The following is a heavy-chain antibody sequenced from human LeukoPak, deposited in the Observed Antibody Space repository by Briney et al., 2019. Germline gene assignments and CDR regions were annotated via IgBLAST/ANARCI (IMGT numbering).Heavy chain of an antibody. D-gene: IGHD4-23*01. CDR1: GGPISGYY. CDR3: ARPGGRDHGGNSVAFDI. J-gene: IGHJ3*02. CDR2: IYNAGNT. V-gene: IGHV4-59*08. Sequence: SETLSLTCTVSGGPISGYYWNWIRQPPGKGLEWIGFIYNAGNTNYNPSLKSRVTISADPTKNQVSLNLSSVTAADTAAYYCARPGGRDHGGNSVAFDIWGQGTMVTVSS.